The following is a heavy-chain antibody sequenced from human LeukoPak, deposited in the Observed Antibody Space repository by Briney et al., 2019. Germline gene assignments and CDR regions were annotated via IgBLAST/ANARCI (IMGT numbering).Heavy chain of an antibody. J-gene: IGHJ6*03. CDR3: TRGSIAYYYMDV. D-gene: IGHD3-22*01. CDR2: IYYSGST. V-gene: IGHV4-38-2*02. Sequence: SETLSLTCTVSGYSISSGFYWGWIRQPPGKGLEWIGNIYYSGSTNYNPSLKSRVTISVDTSKNQFSLKLSSVTAADTAVYYCTRGSIAYYYMDVWGKGTTVTISS. CDR1: GYSISSGFY.